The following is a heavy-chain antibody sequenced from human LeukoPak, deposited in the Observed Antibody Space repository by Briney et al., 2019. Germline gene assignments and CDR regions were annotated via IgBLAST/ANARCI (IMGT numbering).Heavy chain of an antibody. D-gene: IGHD1-1*01. J-gene: IGHJ4*02. CDR2: INSNSGAT. CDR3: ARETTEADDY. V-gene: IGHV1-2*02. Sequence: ASVKVSCKASGYTFNIHYIHWVRQAPGQGLEWAGWINSNSGATQYAQKFQGRVIMTTDTSITTVYMELSRLTSDDTAVYYCARETTEADDYWGQGTLVTVSS. CDR1: GYTFNIHY.